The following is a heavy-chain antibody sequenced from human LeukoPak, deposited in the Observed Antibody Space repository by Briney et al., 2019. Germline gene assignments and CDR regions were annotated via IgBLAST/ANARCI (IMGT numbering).Heavy chain of an antibody. Sequence: SQTLSLTCTVSGGSISSGNYYWSWIRQPPGKGREWIGYIYYSGSTYYNPSLKSRVTISVDTSKNQFSLKLSSVTAADTAVYYCARFNYYDSSGYSSSPFDYWGQGTLVTVSS. CDR2: IYYSGST. J-gene: IGHJ4*02. V-gene: IGHV4-30-4*01. D-gene: IGHD3-22*01. CDR1: GGSISSGNYY. CDR3: ARFNYYDSSGYSSSPFDY.